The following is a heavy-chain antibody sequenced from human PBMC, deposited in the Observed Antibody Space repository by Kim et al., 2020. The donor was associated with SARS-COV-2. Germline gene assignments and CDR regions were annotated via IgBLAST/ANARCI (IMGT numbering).Heavy chain of an antibody. D-gene: IGHD2-2*01. V-gene: IGHV4-59*01. Sequence: SLKSRVTISVDTSQNQFSLKLSSVTAADTAVYYCARIVVVPAAGYNWFDPWGQGTLVTVSS. J-gene: IGHJ5*02. CDR3: ARIVVVPAAGYNWFDP.